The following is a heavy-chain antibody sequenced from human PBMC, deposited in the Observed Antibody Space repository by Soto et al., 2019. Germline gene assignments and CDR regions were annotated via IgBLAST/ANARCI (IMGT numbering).Heavy chain of an antibody. D-gene: IGHD3-22*01. CDR1: GGSISSGGYS. Sequence: PSXTLSRPCAVSGGSISSGGYSWSWIRQPPGKGLEWIGYIYHSGSTYYNPSLKSRVTISVDRSKNQFSLKLSSVTAADTAVYYCARDSSGASWFDPWGQGTLVTV. J-gene: IGHJ5*02. V-gene: IGHV4-30-2*01. CDR2: IYHSGST. CDR3: ARDSSGASWFDP.